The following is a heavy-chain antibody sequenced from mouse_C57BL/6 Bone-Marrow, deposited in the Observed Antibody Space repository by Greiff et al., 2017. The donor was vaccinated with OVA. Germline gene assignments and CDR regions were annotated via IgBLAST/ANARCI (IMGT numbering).Heavy chain of an antibody. CDR1: GYTFTSYG. V-gene: IGHV1-81*01. CDR2: IYPRSGNT. D-gene: IGHD1-1*01. CDR3: AQSSYYYGSIGW. Sequence: QVQLKESGAELARPGASVKLSCKASGYTFTSYGISWVKQRTGQGLEWIGEIYPRSGNTYYNEKFKGKATLTADKSSSTAYMELRSLTSEDSAVYFCAQSSYYYGSIGWWGQGTTLTVSS. J-gene: IGHJ2*01.